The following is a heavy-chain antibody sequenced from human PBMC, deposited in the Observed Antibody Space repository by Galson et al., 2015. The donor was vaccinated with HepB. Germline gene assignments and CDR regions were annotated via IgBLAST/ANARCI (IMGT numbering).Heavy chain of an antibody. CDR1: GFTFSHYE. CDR3: ARDKSPGVEPTDSGFDN. J-gene: IGHJ4*02. D-gene: IGHD1-14*01. V-gene: IGHV3-48*03. CDR2: IDSSGSIL. Sequence: SLRLSCAASGFTFSHYEMNWVRQVPGKGLQWVSYIDSSGSILFYDDSVKGRLTISRDNAKDSLYLQMNSLRAEDAAVYYCARDKSPGVEPTDSGFDNWGQGTRVTVSS.